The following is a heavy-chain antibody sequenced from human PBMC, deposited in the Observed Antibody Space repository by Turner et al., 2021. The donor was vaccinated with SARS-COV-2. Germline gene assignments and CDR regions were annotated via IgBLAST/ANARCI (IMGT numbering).Heavy chain of an antibody. D-gene: IGHD6-13*01. Sequence: QLQLQESGPGLVKPSETLSLTFTVSGGSISSSSSYWGWIRQPPGKGLEWIGSIYYSGSTYYNPSLKSRVTISVDTSKNQFSLKLTSVTAADTAVYFCARHWEVAAAAYLARFDPWGQGTLVTVSS. V-gene: IGHV4-39*01. CDR2: IYYSGST. J-gene: IGHJ5*02. CDR1: GGSISSSSSY. CDR3: ARHWEVAAAAYLARFDP.